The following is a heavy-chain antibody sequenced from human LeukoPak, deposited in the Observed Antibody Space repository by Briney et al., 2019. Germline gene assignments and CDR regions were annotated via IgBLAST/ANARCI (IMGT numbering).Heavy chain of an antibody. Sequence: ASVKVSCKASGYTFTSYYMHWVRQAPGQGLEWMGIINPSGGSTSYAQKFQGRVTMTRDTSTSTVYMELSSLRSEDTAVYYCARVGGMATIKDYYYGMDVWGQGTTVTVSS. CDR1: GYTFTSYY. V-gene: IGHV1-46*01. D-gene: IGHD5-24*01. CDR2: INPSGGST. J-gene: IGHJ6*02. CDR3: ARVGGMATIKDYYYGMDV.